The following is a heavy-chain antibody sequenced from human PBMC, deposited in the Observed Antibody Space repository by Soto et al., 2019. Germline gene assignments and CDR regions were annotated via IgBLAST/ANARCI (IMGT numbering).Heavy chain of an antibody. CDR2: IYYSGST. V-gene: IGHV4-30-4*01. J-gene: IGHJ2*01. CDR3: VCQAEDGIRDVLTVSAFLLNRSSDL. Sequence: QTPGKGLERIGYIYYSGSTYYNPSLKSRVTISVDTSKNQFSLNLSSVTAADTAMYYFVCQAEDGIRDVLTVSAFLLNRSSDL. D-gene: IGHD2-15*01.